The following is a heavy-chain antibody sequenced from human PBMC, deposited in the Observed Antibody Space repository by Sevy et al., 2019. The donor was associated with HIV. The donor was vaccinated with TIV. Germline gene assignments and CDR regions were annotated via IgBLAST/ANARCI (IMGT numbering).Heavy chain of an antibody. Sequence: SGPTLVKPTQTLTLTCTFSGFSLSTSGVGVGWIRQPPGKALEWLALIYWDDNKRYSPSLRSRLTITQETSKNQVVRNMTNMDPVDTATYYCAHSLYGDYIGGYFDYWGQGTLVTVSS. CDR3: AHSLYGDYIGGYFDY. CDR2: IYWDDNK. J-gene: IGHJ4*02. V-gene: IGHV2-5*02. D-gene: IGHD4-17*01. CDR1: GFSLSTSGVG.